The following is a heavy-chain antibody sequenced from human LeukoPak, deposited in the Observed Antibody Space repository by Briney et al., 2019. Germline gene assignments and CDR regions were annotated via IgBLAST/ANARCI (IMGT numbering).Heavy chain of an antibody. CDR3: ARVGDCSGGSCYSDWFDP. V-gene: IGHV1-2*02. CDR1: GYTFTGYY. Sequence: ASVEVSCKASGYTFTGYYMHWVRQAPGQGLEWMGWINPNSGGTNYAQKFQGRVTMTRDTSISTAYMELSRLRSDDTAVYYCARVGDCSGGSCYSDWFDPWGQGTLVTVSS. D-gene: IGHD2-15*01. J-gene: IGHJ5*02. CDR2: INPNSGGT.